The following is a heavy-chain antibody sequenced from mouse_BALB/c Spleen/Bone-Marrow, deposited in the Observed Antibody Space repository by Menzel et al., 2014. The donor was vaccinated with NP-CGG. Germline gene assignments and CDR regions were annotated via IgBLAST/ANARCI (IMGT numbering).Heavy chain of an antibody. CDR3: ARYCYGSSYCDD. CDR1: GFNIKDTY. Sequence: EVQLQQSGAELVKPGASVKLSCTASGFNIKDTYMHWVKQRPEQGLEWIGRIDPANGNTKYDPKFQGKATITADTSSNTAYLQLSSLTSEDTAVYYCARYCYGSSYCDDWGQGTTLTVSS. V-gene: IGHV14-3*02. D-gene: IGHD1-1*01. CDR2: IDPANGNT. J-gene: IGHJ2*01.